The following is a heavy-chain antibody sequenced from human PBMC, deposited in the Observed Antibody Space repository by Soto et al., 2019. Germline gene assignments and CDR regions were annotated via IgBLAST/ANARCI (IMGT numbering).Heavy chain of an antibody. Sequence: PSETLSLTCTVSGGSVSSGGYYWSWIRQHTEKGLEWNEYITYLGSTSYNTSLTSRVSISLDTSENQFSLRLDSVTATDTAEYSCARFPYVITGYGYLDDWGQGTLVTVSS. D-gene: IGHD3-22*01. V-gene: IGHV4-31*03. CDR2: ITYLGST. J-gene: IGHJ4*02. CDR1: GGSVSSGGYY. CDR3: ARFPYVITGYGYLDD.